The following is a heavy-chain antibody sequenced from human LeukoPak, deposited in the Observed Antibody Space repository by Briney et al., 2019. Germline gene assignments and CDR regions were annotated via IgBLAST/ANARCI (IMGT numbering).Heavy chain of an antibody. CDR2: IASDGSST. Sequence: GGSLRLSCAASGFTFSSYWMNWVRQAPGKGLVWVSRIASDGSSTTYADSVKGRFSISRDNAKNTLYLQMNSLRVEDTAVYYGARGRPHGNDYWGQGPLVTVSS. J-gene: IGHJ4*02. D-gene: IGHD4-23*01. V-gene: IGHV3-74*01. CDR3: ARGRPHGNDY. CDR1: GFTFSSYW.